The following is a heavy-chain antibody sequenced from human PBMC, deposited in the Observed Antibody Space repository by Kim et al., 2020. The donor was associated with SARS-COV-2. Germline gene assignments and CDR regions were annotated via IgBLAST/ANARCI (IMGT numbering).Heavy chain of an antibody. CDR1: GGSISSYY. Sequence: SETLSLTCTVSGGSISSYYWSWIRQPPGKGLEWIGYIYYSGSTNYNPSLKSRVTISVDTSKNQFSLKLSSVTAADTAVYYCARVFHGYSSGWYGGDWFDPWGQGTLVTVSS. D-gene: IGHD6-19*01. J-gene: IGHJ5*02. V-gene: IGHV4-59*01. CDR2: IYYSGST. CDR3: ARVFHGYSSGWYGGDWFDP.